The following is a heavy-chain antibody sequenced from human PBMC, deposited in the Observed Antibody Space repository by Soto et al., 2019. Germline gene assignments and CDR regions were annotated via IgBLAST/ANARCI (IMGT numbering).Heavy chain of an antibody. CDR2: IYYTGST. V-gene: IGHV4-39*01. CDR1: GGSISSSDYW. Sequence: QLQLQESGPGLVKPAETLSLTCSVSGGSISSSDYWWGWIRQPPGKGLEWIGSIYYTGSTYHNPYLKSRGEISVNTTKHQFSLRLSSVTAAATAVYYCSRQIGRGSWSRDHWCQGTLVTVPS. D-gene: IGHD6-13*01. J-gene: IGHJ4*02. CDR3: SRQIGRGSWSRDH.